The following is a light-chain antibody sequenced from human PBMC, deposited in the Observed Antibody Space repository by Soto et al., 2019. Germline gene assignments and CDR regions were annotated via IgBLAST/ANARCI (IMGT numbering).Light chain of an antibody. CDR3: YSYAGGNNV. V-gene: IGLV2-8*01. J-gene: IGLJ1*01. CDR1: SRDVGGYNY. CDR2: EVS. Sequence: QSVLTQPPSASGSLGQSVTISCTGTSRDVGGYNYVSWYQQHPGKAPKLMIYEVSKRPSGVPDRFSGSKSGSTASLTVSGLQAEDEANYYCYSYAGGNNVFGTGTKVPVL.